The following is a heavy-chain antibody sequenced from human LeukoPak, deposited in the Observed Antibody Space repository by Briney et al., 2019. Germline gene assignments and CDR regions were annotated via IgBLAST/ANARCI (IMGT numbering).Heavy chain of an antibody. CDR1: GGSFSSGSYY. V-gene: IGHV4-61*10. CDR3: ARKKIEVVATYDY. Sequence: SETLSLTCTVSGGSFSSGSYYWSWIRQPAGKGLEWIGYIYYSGYTNYNPSLKSRVTISVDTSKNQFSLKLSSVTAADTAVYYCARKKIEVVATYDYWGQGTLVTVSS. CDR2: IYYSGYT. J-gene: IGHJ4*02. D-gene: IGHD5-12*01.